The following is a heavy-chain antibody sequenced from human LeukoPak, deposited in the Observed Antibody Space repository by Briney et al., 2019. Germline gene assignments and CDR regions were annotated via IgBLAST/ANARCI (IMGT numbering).Heavy chain of an antibody. J-gene: IGHJ4*02. CDR2: IRSKANNYAT. Sequence: PGGSLRLSCAASGFTFSASAVHWVRQASGKGLEWIGRIRSKANNYATAYAGSLKGRFTVSRDDSKNTAYLQMNSLKTEDSAVYFCARDSSSEGPLDYWGQGTLVAVPS. CDR1: GFTFSASA. V-gene: IGHV3-73*01. D-gene: IGHD6-6*01. CDR3: ARDSSSEGPLDY.